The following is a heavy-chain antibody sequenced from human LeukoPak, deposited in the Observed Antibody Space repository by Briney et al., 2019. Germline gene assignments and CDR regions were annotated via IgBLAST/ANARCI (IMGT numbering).Heavy chain of an antibody. CDR2: IYYSGST. V-gene: IGHV4-59*01. Sequence: SETLSLTCTVSGGSISSYYWSWIRQPPGKGLEWIGYIYYSGSTNYNPSLKSRVTISVDTSKNQFSLKLSSVTAADTAVYYCARAGGYCSGGSCYRLYYYYGMDVGGKGTTVTVSS. CDR3: ARAGGYCSGGSCYRLYYYYGMDV. D-gene: IGHD2-15*01. CDR1: GGSISSYY. J-gene: IGHJ6*04.